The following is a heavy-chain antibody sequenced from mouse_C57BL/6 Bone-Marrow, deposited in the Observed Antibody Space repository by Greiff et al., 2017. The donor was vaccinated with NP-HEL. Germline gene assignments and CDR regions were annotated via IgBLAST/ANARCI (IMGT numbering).Heavy chain of an antibody. Sequence: VQLQQSGPVLVKPGASVKMSCKASGYTFTDYYMNWVKQSHGKSLEWIGVINPYNGGTSYNQKFKGKATLTVDKSSSTAYMELNSLTSEDSAVYYCASTTVVDYFDYWGQGTTLTVSS. CDR3: ASTTVVDYFDY. V-gene: IGHV1-19*01. D-gene: IGHD1-1*01. J-gene: IGHJ2*01. CDR1: GYTFTDYY. CDR2: INPYNGGT.